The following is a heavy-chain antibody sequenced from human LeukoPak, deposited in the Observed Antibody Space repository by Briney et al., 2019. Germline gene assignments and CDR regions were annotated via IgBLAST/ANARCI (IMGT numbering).Heavy chain of an antibody. CDR2: ISYDGSNK. Sequence: GGSLRLSCAGSGFTFSSYAMHWVRQAPGKGLEWVAVISYDGSNKYYADSVKGRFTISRDNSKNTLYLQMNSLRAEDTAVYYCAREAPSLYCGGDCYEDYWGQGTLVTVSS. D-gene: IGHD2-21*02. CDR3: AREAPSLYCGGDCYEDY. CDR1: GFTFSSYA. V-gene: IGHV3-30-3*01. J-gene: IGHJ4*02.